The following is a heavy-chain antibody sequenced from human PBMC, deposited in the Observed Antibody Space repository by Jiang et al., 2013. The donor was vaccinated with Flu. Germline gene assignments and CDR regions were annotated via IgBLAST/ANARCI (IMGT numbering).Heavy chain of an antibody. D-gene: IGHD2/OR15-2a*01. V-gene: IGHV3-23*01. Sequence: RQAPGKGLEWVSGISWNGGSVGYADSVKGRFTISRDNSKNTLYLQMNSLRAEDTAVYYCAKEFLGYFDYWGQGTLVTVSS. J-gene: IGHJ4*02. CDR2: ISWNGGSV. CDR3: AKEFLGYFDY.